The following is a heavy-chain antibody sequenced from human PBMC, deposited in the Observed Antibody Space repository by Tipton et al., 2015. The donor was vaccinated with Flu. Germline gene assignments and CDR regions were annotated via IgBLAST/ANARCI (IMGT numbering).Heavy chain of an antibody. Sequence: TLSLTCTVSGGSISSFYWSWIRQPPGKGLEWIGYIYSSARTNYNSSLESRVTISVDTSKNQFSLNLSSVTAADTAAYYCARSPSYSGSGIYPYYFDDWGQGTLVTVAS. CDR2: IYSSART. J-gene: IGHJ4*02. CDR1: GGSISSFY. D-gene: IGHD3-10*01. CDR3: ARSPSYSGSGIYPYYFDD. V-gene: IGHV4-59*01.